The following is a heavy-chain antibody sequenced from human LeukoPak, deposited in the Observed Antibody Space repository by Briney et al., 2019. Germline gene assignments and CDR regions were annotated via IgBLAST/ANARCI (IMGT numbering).Heavy chain of an antibody. CDR1: GGSISSYY. CDR2: IYTSGST. Sequence: KSSETLSLTWTVSGGSISSYYWSWIRQPAGKGLEWIGRIYTSGSTNYNPSLKSRVTISVDTSKNQFSLKLSSVTAADTAVYYCARGEIQLWLHRFDYWGQGTLATVSS. CDR3: ARGEIQLWLHRFDY. V-gene: IGHV4-4*07. J-gene: IGHJ4*02. D-gene: IGHD5-18*01.